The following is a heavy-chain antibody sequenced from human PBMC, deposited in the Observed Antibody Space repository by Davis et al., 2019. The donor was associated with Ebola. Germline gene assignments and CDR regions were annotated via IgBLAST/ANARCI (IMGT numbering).Heavy chain of an antibody. CDR3: ARGRLAAAGTRYYYYYGMDV. V-gene: IGHV4-34*01. CDR2: INHIGST. CDR1: GGSFSGYY. D-gene: IGHD6-13*01. Sequence: SETLSLTFAVYGGSFSGYYWSWIRQPPGKGLEWIGEINHIGSTSYNPSLKSRVTISVDTSKNQFSLKLSSVTAADTAVYYCARGRLAAAGTRYYYYYGMDVWGQGTTVTVSS. J-gene: IGHJ6*02.